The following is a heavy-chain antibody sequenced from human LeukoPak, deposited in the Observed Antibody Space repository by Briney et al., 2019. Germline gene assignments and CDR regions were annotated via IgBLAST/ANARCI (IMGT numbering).Heavy chain of an antibody. V-gene: IGHV1-2*02. D-gene: IGHD6-13*01. J-gene: IGHJ4*02. CDR1: GYIFTGYY. CDR3: ATDPGIAAAGLIPGEDY. CDR2: INPNSGGT. Sequence: GASVKVSCKASGYIFTGYYMHWVRQAPGQGLEWMGWINPNSGGTNYAQKFQGRVTMTRDTSISTAYMELSRLRSDDTAVYYCATDPGIAAAGLIPGEDYWGQGTLVTVSS.